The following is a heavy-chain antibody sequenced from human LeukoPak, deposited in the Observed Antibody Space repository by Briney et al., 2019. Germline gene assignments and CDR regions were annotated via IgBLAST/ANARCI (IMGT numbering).Heavy chain of an antibody. D-gene: IGHD2-21*01. Sequence: GGSLRLSCAASGFTVSSNYMTWVRQAPGKGLEWVSAISSTDAGTYHADSVRGRFTISRDSSKNTLYLQMNSLRAEDAAVYYCAKAPVTSCRGAYCYPFDYWGQGTLVTVSS. CDR1: GFTVSSNY. J-gene: IGHJ4*02. V-gene: IGHV3-23*01. CDR2: ISSTDAGT. CDR3: AKAPVTSCRGAYCYPFDY.